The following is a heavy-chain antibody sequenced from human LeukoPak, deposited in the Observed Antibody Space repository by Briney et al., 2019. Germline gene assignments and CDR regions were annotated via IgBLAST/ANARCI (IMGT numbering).Heavy chain of an antibody. D-gene: IGHD6-13*01. CDR3: ARDWVERRIGVAGTDFFYYMDV. Sequence: GGSLRLSCAASGFTFDDHDMSWVRHAPGKGLEWVSGINWNGGSTSYADSVKGRFTISRDNAKNLLYLQMSSLRVEDAAFYYCARDWVERRIGVAGTDFFYYMDVWGEGTTVTVSS. J-gene: IGHJ6*03. V-gene: IGHV3-20*04. CDR1: GFTFDDHD. CDR2: INWNGGST.